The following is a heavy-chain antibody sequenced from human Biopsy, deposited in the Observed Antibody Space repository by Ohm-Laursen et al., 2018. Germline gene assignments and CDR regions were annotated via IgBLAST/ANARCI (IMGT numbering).Heavy chain of an antibody. J-gene: IGHJ4*02. CDR3: ARRGSGGRSFDY. D-gene: IGHD2-15*01. CDR1: GATSSDYY. CDR2: ISNSGNT. Sequence: SDTLSLTCVVYGATSSDYYWSWIRQPPGKGLEWIGFISNSGNTNYNPSLKSRVTISVDTSKNQISLKLGSVTVADTAVFYCARRGSGGRSFDYWGQGSLVTVSS. V-gene: IGHV4-59*08.